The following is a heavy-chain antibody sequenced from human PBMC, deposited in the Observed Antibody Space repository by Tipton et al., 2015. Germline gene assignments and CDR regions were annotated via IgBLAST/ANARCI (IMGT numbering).Heavy chain of an antibody. CDR2: IQYSGST. Sequence: TLSLTCSVSSDSISKYYWSWIRQPPGKELEWIGYIQYSGSTNYNPSLKSRVTISVDTSKTQFSLKMSSVTASDTAVYYCASGHGDYVNGMDVWGQGTTVTVSS. D-gene: IGHD4-17*01. CDR1: SDSISKYY. J-gene: IGHJ6*02. CDR3: ASGHGDYVNGMDV. V-gene: IGHV4-59*01.